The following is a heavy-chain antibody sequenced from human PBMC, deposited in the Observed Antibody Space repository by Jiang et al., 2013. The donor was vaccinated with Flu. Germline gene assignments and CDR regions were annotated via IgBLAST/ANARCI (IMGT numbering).Heavy chain of an antibody. CDR2: IYYTGTT. Sequence: GLVKPSETLSLTCTVSGDSIISSSYNWGWIRQSPGKGLEWIGTIYYTGTTYYKPSLKSRVTISVDTSNNQFSLNLSSVTAADTAVYYCARLPTGFPNWFGPWGQGTLITVSS. CDR3: ARLPTGFPNWFGP. V-gene: IGHV4-39*07. D-gene: IGHD1-14*01. CDR1: GDSIISSSYN. J-gene: IGHJ5*02.